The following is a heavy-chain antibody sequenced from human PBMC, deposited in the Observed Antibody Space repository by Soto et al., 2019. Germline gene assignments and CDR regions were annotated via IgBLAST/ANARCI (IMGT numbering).Heavy chain of an antibody. D-gene: IGHD6-6*01. CDR3: ARDPSNAFDI. CDR2: IKQDGSEK. V-gene: IGHV3-7*03. CDR1: GFTFSSYW. Sequence: GESLKISCAASGFTFSSYWMSWVRQAPGKGLEWVANIKQDGSEKYYVDSVKGRFTISRDNAKNSLYLQMNSLRAEDTAVYYCARDPSNAFDIWGQGTMVTVSS. J-gene: IGHJ3*02.